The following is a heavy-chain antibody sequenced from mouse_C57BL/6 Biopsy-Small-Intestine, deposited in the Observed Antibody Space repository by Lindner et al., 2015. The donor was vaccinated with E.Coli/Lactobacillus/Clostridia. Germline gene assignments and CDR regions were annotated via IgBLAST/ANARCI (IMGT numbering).Heavy chain of an antibody. CDR2: ISSGSSTS. V-gene: IGHV5-17*01. CDR1: GFTFSDYG. Sequence: VQLQESGGGLVKPGGSLKLSCAASGFTFSDYGMHWVRQAPEKGLEWVAYISSGSSTSYYTDTMKSRFTISRDNAKNTLFLQMTSLRSEDTAMYYCARHYYGSSYGWYFDVWGTGTTVTVSS. D-gene: IGHD1-1*01. J-gene: IGHJ1*03. CDR3: ARHYYGSSYGWYFDV.